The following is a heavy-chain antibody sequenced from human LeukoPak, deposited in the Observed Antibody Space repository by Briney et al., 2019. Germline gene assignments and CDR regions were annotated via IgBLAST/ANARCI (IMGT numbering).Heavy chain of an antibody. CDR1: GGTFSSYA. J-gene: IGHJ6*02. Sequence: SVKVSCKASGGTFSSYAISWVRQAPGQGLEWMGGIIPIFGTANYAQKFQGRVTITADESTSTACMELSSLRSEDTAVYYCARYVSSTSADYYYYGMDVWGQGTTVTVSS. V-gene: IGHV1-69*13. CDR3: ARYVSSTSADYYYYGMDV. D-gene: IGHD2-2*01. CDR2: IIPIFGTA.